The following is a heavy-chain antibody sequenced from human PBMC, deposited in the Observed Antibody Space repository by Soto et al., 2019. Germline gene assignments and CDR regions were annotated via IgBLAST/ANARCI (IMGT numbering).Heavy chain of an antibody. J-gene: IGHJ5*02. D-gene: IGHD6-13*01. CDR2: IYYSGST. CDR3: ARRIAAAGTHWFDP. V-gene: IGHV4-61*01. Sequence: SETLSLTCTVAGGSVSSGIYYWSWIRQPPGKGLEWIGYIYYSGSTNYNPSLKSRVTISVDTSKNQFSLKLSSVTAADTAVYYCARRIAAAGTHWFDPWGQGTLVTVSS. CDR1: GGSVSSGIYY.